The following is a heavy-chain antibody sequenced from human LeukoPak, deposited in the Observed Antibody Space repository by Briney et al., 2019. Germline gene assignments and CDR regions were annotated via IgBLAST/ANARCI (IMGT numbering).Heavy chain of an antibody. J-gene: IGHJ4*02. Sequence: ASVKVSCKTSGYTLTSYGISWVRHAPGQGLEWMGWISAYDGNTNYAQKLQGRVTMTTDTSTSKAYMELRSLRSDDTAVYYCAREVFGDLLNCDYWGQGTLVTVSS. D-gene: IGHD3-10*01. V-gene: IGHV1-18*01. CDR1: GYTLTSYG. CDR3: AREVFGDLLNCDY. CDR2: ISAYDGNT.